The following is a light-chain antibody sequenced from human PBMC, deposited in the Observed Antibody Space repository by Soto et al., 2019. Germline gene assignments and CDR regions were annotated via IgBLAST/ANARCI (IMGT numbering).Light chain of an antibody. Sequence: EVVLTQSPATLSLSPGERATLSCRASQSVSSYLAWYQQKPGQAPRLLIYDASNRATGIPARFSGSGSGTDFTLTISSLEPEDFAVYYCQHRSNWPTFGQGTRLEIK. J-gene: IGKJ5*01. CDR2: DAS. V-gene: IGKV3-11*01. CDR1: QSVSSY. CDR3: QHRSNWPT.